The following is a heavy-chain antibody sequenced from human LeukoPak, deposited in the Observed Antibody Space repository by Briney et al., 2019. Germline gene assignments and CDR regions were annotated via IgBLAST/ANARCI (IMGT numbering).Heavy chain of an antibody. CDR1: GFTFTNYE. CDR2: ISSGGGTI. V-gene: IGHV3-48*03. D-gene: IGHD1-26*01. J-gene: IGHJ4*02. CDR3: AKEADSGSYFDY. Sequence: GGSLRLSCAASGFTFTNYEMNWFRQAPGKGLEWVSYISSGGGTIHYADSVKGRFTISRDNAKNSLFLQMNSLRAEDTAVYYCAKEADSGSYFDYWGQGTLVTVSS.